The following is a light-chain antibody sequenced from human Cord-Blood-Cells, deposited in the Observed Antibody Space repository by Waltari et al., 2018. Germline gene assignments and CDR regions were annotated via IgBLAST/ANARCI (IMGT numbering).Light chain of an antibody. V-gene: IGKV1-39*01. J-gene: IGKJ2*04. CDR1: QSISSY. CDR2: AAS. CDR3: QQTDSTPRS. Sequence: DIQMTQSPSSLSASVGDRVTITCRASQSISSYLNWYQQKPGKAPKLLIYAASSLQSVVPATVGVSVSETDFTLSISSHQPEDLATYYCQQTDSTPRSFGQGTKLEIK.